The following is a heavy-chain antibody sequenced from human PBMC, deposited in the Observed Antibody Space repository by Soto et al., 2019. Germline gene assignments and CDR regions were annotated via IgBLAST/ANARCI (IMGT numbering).Heavy chain of an antibody. CDR2: ISTSGSTI. J-gene: IGHJ6*02. CDR3: AKGSSSVYYYYYGIDV. CDR1: GFTFNDFY. V-gene: IGHV3-11*04. D-gene: IGHD6-6*01. Sequence: PGGSLRLSCAASGFTFNDFYMTWIRQAPGKGLEWLSYISTSGSTIFYTDSVKGRFTISRDNAKNTLYLQMNSLRTEDTAVYYCAKGSSSVYYYYYGIDVWGQGTTVTVSS.